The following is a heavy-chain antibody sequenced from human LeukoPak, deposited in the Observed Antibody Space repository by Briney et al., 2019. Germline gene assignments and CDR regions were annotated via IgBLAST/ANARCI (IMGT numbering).Heavy chain of an antibody. Sequence: PSGTLSLTCTVSGGSISSSSYYWGWIRQHPGKGLEWIGSIYYSGSTYYNPSLKSRVTISVDTSKNQFSLKVSSVTAADTAVYYCARKITVWGSYPRHLSPFDYWGQGTLVTVSS. J-gene: IGHJ4*02. V-gene: IGHV4-39*01. CDR1: GGSISSSSYY. CDR2: IYYSGST. CDR3: ARKITVWGSYPRHLSPFDY. D-gene: IGHD3-16*02.